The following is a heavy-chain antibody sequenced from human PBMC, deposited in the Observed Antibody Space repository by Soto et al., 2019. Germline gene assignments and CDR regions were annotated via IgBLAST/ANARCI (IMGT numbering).Heavy chain of an antibody. CDR2: IYHSGST. Sequence: PSETLSLTCVVSGGSISSGDYYWSWIRQPPGKGLEWIGEIYHSGSTNYNPSLKSRVTMSVDTSKNQCSLRLSSVTAADTAVYYCARGGGDYYMDVWGERTTVTVSS. CDR1: GGSISSGDYY. D-gene: IGHD3-16*01. J-gene: IGHJ6*03. V-gene: IGHV4-30-2*01. CDR3: ARGGGDYYMDV.